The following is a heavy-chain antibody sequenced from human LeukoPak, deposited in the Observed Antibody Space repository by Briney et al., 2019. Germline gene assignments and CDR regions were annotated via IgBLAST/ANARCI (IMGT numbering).Heavy chain of an antibody. Sequence: GGSLRLSCVASGFIFSTYSMNWVRQAPGKGLEWVSSISSTSSYIYYADSLKGRFTISRDNAKNSLFLQMNSLRTEDTAVYYCARDYHGSGNSSYYYYGLDVWGTGTTVTVSS. CDR1: GFIFSTYS. CDR3: ARDYHGSGNSSYYYYGLDV. V-gene: IGHV3-21*01. J-gene: IGHJ6*04. D-gene: IGHD3-10*01. CDR2: ISSTSSYI.